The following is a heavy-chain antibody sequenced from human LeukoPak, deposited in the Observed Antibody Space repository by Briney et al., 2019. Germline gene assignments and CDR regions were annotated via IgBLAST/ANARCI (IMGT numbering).Heavy chain of an antibody. Sequence: PGGSLRLSCAASGFSFSTYYVNWVRQAPGXXLEWVSCISSSSTYIYYADSVRGRFAISRDNAKNSLYLQMNSLRAEDTAVYYCARENHGSFDYWGQGSLVTVSS. CDR1: GFSFSTYY. J-gene: IGHJ4*02. V-gene: IGHV3-21*01. D-gene: IGHD1-14*01. CDR3: ARENHGSFDY. CDR2: ISSSSTYI.